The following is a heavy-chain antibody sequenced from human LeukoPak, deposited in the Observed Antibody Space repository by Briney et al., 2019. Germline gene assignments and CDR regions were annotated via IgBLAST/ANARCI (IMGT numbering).Heavy chain of an antibody. CDR3: ARESALRGYSYGHNDY. D-gene: IGHD5-18*01. Sequence: ASVKVSCKASGYTFTSYYMHWVRQAPGQGLEWVGIINPSGGSTSYAQKFQGRVTMTRDTSTSTVYMELSSLRAEDTAVYYCARESALRGYSYGHNDYWGQGTLVTVSS. CDR2: INPSGGST. CDR1: GYTFTSYY. V-gene: IGHV1-46*01. J-gene: IGHJ4*02.